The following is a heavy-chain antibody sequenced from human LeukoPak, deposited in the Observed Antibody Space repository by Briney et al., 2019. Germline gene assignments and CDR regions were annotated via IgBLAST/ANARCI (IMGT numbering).Heavy chain of an antibody. V-gene: IGHV4-59*01. D-gene: IGHD3-22*01. CDR1: GGSISSYY. J-gene: IGHJ4*02. CDR2: IYYSGST. Sequence: PSETLSLTCTVSGGSISSYYWSWIRQPPGKGLEWIGYIYYSGSTNYNPSLKSRVTISVDTPKNQFSLKLSSVTAADTAVYYCARGQGYYYDSSGYYSGGYFDYWGQGTLVTVSS. CDR3: ARGQGYYYDSSGYYSGGYFDY.